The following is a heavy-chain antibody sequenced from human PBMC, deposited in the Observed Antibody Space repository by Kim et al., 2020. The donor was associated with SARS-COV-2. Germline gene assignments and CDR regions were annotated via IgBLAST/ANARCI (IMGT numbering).Heavy chain of an antibody. CDR3: ARSPAYHGFDP. CDR2: ISYSGNT. V-gene: IGHV4-31*03. Sequence: SETLSLTCTVSGGSISSKDYYWSWIRQHPGKGPEWIGFISYSGNTNYNPSLKSRVTISVDTSKNQFSLKLSSVTAADTAEYFCARSPAYHGFDPWGQGILVSVSS. J-gene: IGHJ5*02. CDR1: GGSISSKDYY. D-gene: IGHD2-21*01.